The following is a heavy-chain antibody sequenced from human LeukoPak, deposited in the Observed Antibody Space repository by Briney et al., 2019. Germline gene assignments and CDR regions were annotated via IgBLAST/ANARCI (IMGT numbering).Heavy chain of an antibody. Sequence: PSETLSLTCTVSGGSISSYYWSWIRQPPGKGLEWIGYIYYSGSTNYNPSLKSRVTISVDTSKNQFSLKLSSVTAADTAVYYCARHRPFTIFGVVNPYAFDIWGQGTMVTVSS. CDR2: IYYSGST. CDR1: GGSISSYY. D-gene: IGHD3-3*01. CDR3: ARHRPFTIFGVVNPYAFDI. J-gene: IGHJ3*02. V-gene: IGHV4-59*08.